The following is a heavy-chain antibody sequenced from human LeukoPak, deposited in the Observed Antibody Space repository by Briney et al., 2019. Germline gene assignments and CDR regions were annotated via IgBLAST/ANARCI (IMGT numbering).Heavy chain of an antibody. CDR1: GGSFSGYY. CDR2: INHSGST. V-gene: IGHV4-34*01. Sequence: SETLSLTCAVYGGSFSGYYWGWIRQPPGKGLEWIGEINHSGSTNYNPSLKSRVTISVDTSKNQFSLKLSSVTAADTAVYYCARIGCSITSCYIDSWGQGTLVTVSS. D-gene: IGHD2-2*02. J-gene: IGHJ4*02. CDR3: ARIGCSITSCYIDS.